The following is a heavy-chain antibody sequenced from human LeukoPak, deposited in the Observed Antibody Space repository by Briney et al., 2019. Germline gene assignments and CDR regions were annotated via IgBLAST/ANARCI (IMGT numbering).Heavy chain of an antibody. CDR1: GDSVSSNSAA. Sequence: SQTLSLTCAISGDSVSSNSAAWHWIRQSPSRGLEWLGRTYYRSKWYNDYAVSVKSRITINPDTSKNQFSLQLNSVTPEDTAVYYCARGTQQLASYYYYYYMDVWGKGTTVTISS. D-gene: IGHD6-13*01. V-gene: IGHV6-1*01. J-gene: IGHJ6*03. CDR3: ARGTQQLASYYYYYYMDV. CDR2: TYYRSKWYN.